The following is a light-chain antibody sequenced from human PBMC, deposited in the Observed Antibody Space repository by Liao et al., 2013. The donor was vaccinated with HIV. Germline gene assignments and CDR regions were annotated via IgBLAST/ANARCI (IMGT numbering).Light chain of an antibody. CDR2: QDK. V-gene: IGLV3-25*03. J-gene: IGLJ3*02. Sequence: SYELTQPPSVSVSPGQTASITCSGDKLGDKYAHWYQQKPGQSPLLVIYQDKMRPSGIPERFSGSSSGTTVTLTISGVQAEDEADYYCQSADSSGTCPVFGGGTKLTVL. CDR1: KLGDKY. CDR3: QSADSSGTCPV.